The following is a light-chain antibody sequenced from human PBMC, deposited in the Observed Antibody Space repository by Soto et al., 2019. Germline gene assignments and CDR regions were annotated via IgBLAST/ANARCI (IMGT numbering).Light chain of an antibody. CDR2: WAS. CDR3: QQYYSSPLT. V-gene: IGKV4-1*01. Sequence: DFVMTQSPDSLAVSLGERATINCKSSQSVLYSSTNKNYLAWYQQKPGQPPKLLIYWASTRESGVPDRFSGSGSGTDFPLTISSLQVEDVAVYYCQQYYSSPLTFGGGTKVEIK. CDR1: QSVLYSSTNKNY. J-gene: IGKJ4*01.